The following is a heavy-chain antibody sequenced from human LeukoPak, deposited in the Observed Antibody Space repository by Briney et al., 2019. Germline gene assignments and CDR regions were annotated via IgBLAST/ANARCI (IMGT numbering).Heavy chain of an antibody. CDR2: ISRSSSTI. Sequence: GGSLRLSCAASGFTFSSYSMSWVRQAPGKGLEWVSYISRSSSTICYADSVKGRFTISRDNAKNSLYLQMNSLRDEDTAVYYCARDGDGGLGSDYWGQGTLVTV. J-gene: IGHJ4*02. CDR1: GFTFSSYS. CDR3: ARDGDGGLGSDY. V-gene: IGHV3-48*02. D-gene: IGHD4-23*01.